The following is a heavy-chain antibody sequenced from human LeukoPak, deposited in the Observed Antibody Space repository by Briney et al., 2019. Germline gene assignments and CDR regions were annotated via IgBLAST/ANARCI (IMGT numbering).Heavy chain of an antibody. CDR2: SYYNGNT. CDR3: AREVNFGSGTLDH. V-gene: IGHV4-31*03. J-gene: IGHJ4*02. CDR1: GGSISGTPYY. D-gene: IGHD3-10*01. Sequence: SETLSLTCTVSGGSISGTPYYWTWIRKNPGKGLECIGYSYYNGNTYYNPSLKSRVTIPVDTSKNQFSLQLNSVTAADTAVYFCAREVNFGSGTLDHWGQGTLVTVSS.